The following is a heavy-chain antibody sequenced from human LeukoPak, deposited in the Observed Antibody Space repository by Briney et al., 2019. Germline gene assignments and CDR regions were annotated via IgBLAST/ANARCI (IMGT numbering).Heavy chain of an antibody. J-gene: IGHJ4*02. CDR2: IWYDGSNK. CDR3: ARDQLDILTGPLYYFDY. D-gene: IGHD3-9*01. Sequence: GGSLRLSCAASGFTFSSYGMHWVRQAPGKGLEWVAVIWYDGSNKYYADSVKGRFTISRDNSKNTLYLQMNSLRAEDTAVYYCARDQLDILTGPLYYFDYWGQGTLVTVSS. CDR1: GFTFSSYG. V-gene: IGHV3-33*01.